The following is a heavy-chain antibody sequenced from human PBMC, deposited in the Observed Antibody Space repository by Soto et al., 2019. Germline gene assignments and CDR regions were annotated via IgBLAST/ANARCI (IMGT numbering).Heavy chain of an antibody. D-gene: IGHD3-10*01. J-gene: IGHJ6*02. V-gene: IGHV3-11*01. CDR2: TSVDGGDR. CDR3: ARPNGESMRYYHGMDV. CDR1: GFTFSDYY. Sequence: QVQLVESGGGLVKPGGSLTLSCAASGFTFSDYYMAWIRQTPGKGLEWVSYTSVDGGDRFYADSVKGRFTISRDNARKSLSLQMNSLRDEDTAVYYCARPNGESMRYYHGMDVWGQGTTVIVSS.